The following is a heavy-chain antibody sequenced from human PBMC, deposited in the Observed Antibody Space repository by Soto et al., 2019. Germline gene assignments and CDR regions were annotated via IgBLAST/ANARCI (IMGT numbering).Heavy chain of an antibody. J-gene: IGHJ4*02. V-gene: IGHV3-30-3*01. CDR1: GFTFSSYA. D-gene: IGHD2-15*01. CDR3: ARADYGIVVVVAANPFAY. CDR2: ISYDGSNK. Sequence: PGGSLRLSCAASGFTFSSYAMHWVRQAPGKGLEWVAVISYDGSNKYYADSVKGRFTISRDNSKNTLYLQMNSVRAEDTAVYYCARADYGIVVVVAANPFAYWGQGTLVTVSS.